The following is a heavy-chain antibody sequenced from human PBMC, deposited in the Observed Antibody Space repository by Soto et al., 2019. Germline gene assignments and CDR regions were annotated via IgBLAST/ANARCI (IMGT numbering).Heavy chain of an antibody. CDR1: GFTFSSYS. CDR2: ISSSSSTI. J-gene: IGHJ4*02. CDR3: ARSIAAMKFDY. V-gene: IGHV3-48*01. Sequence: GGSLRLSCAASGFTFSSYSMNWVRQAPGKGLEWVSYISSSSSTIYYADSVKGRFTISRDNAKNSLYLQMNSLRAEDRAVYYCARSIAAMKFDYWGQGTLVTVP. D-gene: IGHD6-6*01.